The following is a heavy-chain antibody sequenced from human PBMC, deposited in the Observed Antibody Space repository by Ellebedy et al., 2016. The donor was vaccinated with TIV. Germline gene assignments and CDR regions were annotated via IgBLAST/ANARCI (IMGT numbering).Heavy chain of an antibody. CDR2: IYHSGST. Sequence: SETLSLTXAVSGGSISSGGYSWSWIRQPPGKGLEWIGYIYHSGSTYYNPSLKSRVTISVDRSKNQFSLKLSSVTAADTAVYYCARHSPLRSSWYVGVPYYYYGMDVWGQGTTVTVSS. CDR3: ARHSPLRSSWYVGVPYYYYGMDV. D-gene: IGHD6-13*01. V-gene: IGHV4-30-2*01. J-gene: IGHJ6*02. CDR1: GGSISSGGYS.